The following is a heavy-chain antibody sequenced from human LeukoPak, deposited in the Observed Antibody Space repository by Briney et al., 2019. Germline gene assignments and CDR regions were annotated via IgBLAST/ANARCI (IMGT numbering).Heavy chain of an antibody. CDR2: INSDGSSL. Sequence: PGGSLRLSCAASGFTFSSYWVQWVRQAPGKGLVWISRINSDGSSLSYADSVKGRFTISRDNAKNTVYLQMNSLRAEDTAVYYCARSRYTGSHFGYWGQGTLVTVSS. CDR1: GFTFSSYW. CDR3: ARSRYTGSHFGY. J-gene: IGHJ4*02. V-gene: IGHV3-74*01. D-gene: IGHD1-26*01.